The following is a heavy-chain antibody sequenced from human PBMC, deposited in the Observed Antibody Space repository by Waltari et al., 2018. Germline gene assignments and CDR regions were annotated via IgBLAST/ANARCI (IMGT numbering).Heavy chain of an antibody. CDR3: ARCLSANYYDSSGYYSGKAFDI. J-gene: IGHJ3*02. V-gene: IGHV1-69*05. D-gene: IGHD3-22*01. Sequence: SWVRQAPGQGLEWMGGIIPIFGTANYAQKFQGRVTITTDESTSTAYMELSSLRSEDTAVYYCARCLSANYYDSSGYYSGKAFDIWGQGTMVTVSS. CDR2: IIPIFGTA.